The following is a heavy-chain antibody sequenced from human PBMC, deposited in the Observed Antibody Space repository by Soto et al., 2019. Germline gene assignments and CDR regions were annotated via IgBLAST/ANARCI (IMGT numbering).Heavy chain of an antibody. D-gene: IGHD6-6*01. CDR2: IYSGGST. V-gene: IGHV3-53*02. CDR1: GLSVSSSD. Sequence: EVHLVETGGGLIQPGGSLRLSCAASGLSVSSSDMSWVRQASGKGLEWVSVIYSGGSTHDADPVKGRFTISRDNSKNTVHLQMNSLRVDDTAVYFCSTSSRNEYHFAMDALGQGTTVIVSS. J-gene: IGHJ6*02. CDR3: STSSRNEYHFAMDA.